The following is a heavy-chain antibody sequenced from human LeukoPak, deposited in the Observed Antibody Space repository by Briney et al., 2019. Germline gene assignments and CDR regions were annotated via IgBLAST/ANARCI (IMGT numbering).Heavy chain of an antibody. Sequence: ASVKVSCKASGYTFTSYGISWVRQAPGQGLEWMGWISAYNGNTNYAQKLQGRVTMTTDTSTSTAYMELRSLRSDDTALYYCARTSPDYVWGSYRFPEDYWGQGTLVTVSS. CDR3: ARTSPDYVWGSYRFPEDY. J-gene: IGHJ4*02. D-gene: IGHD3-16*02. CDR2: ISAYNGNT. V-gene: IGHV1-18*01. CDR1: GYTFTSYG.